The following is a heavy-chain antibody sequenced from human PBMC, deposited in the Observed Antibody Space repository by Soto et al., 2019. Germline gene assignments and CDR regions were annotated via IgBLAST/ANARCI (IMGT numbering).Heavy chain of an antibody. CDR2: IIPIFGTA. Sequence: SVKVSCKASGGTFSSYAISWVRQAPGQGLEWMGGIIPIFGTANYTQKFQGRVTITADESTSTAYMELSSLRSEDTAVYYCATSGAHIVVVTGVRGWFDPWGQGTLVTVSS. CDR1: GGTFSSYA. V-gene: IGHV1-69*13. D-gene: IGHD2-21*02. CDR3: ATSGAHIVVVTGVRGWFDP. J-gene: IGHJ5*02.